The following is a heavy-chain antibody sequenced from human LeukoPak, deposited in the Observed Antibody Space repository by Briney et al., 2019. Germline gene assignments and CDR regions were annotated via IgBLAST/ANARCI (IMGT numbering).Heavy chain of an antibody. Sequence: GGSLRLSCAASGFTFSSYSMNWVRQAPGKGLEWVSSISSSSSYIYYADSVKGRFTISRDNAKNSLYLQMNSLRAEDTAVYYCAGGYKQWLVRGYYFDYWGQGTLVTVSS. CDR2: ISSSSSYI. J-gene: IGHJ4*02. V-gene: IGHV3-21*01. CDR3: AGGYKQWLVRGYYFDY. CDR1: GFTFSSYS. D-gene: IGHD6-19*01.